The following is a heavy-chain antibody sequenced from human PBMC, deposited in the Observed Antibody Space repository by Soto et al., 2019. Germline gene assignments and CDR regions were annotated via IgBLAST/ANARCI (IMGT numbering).Heavy chain of an antibody. CDR2: ISYSWST. J-gene: IGHJ4*02. Sequence: SETLSLTCTVSGVSVSRYYWSWIRQSPGNGLELLGYISYSWSTNYNPSLKSRVTMSVGTSKNQFSLELRSMTAADTAVYFCATRSSIYGEVVDYWGQGILVTVSS. V-gene: IGHV4-59*02. CDR1: GVSVSRYY. CDR3: ATRSSIYGEVVDY. D-gene: IGHD4-17*01.